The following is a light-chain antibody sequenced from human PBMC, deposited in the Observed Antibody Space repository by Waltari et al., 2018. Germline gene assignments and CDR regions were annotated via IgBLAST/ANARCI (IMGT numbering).Light chain of an antibody. CDR1: SSDIGDSTF. J-gene: IGLJ2*01. V-gene: IGLV2-8*01. CDR3: SSYGGRNNLI. CDR2: EVS. Sequence: QSALTQPPSASGSPGQSVTISCTGTSSDIGDSTFVSWYQQHPVKAPKLMIYEVSTRPSGVPDRFSGSKSGYTTSLTVSGLQAEDEAEYYCSSYGGRNNLIFGGGTKLTVL.